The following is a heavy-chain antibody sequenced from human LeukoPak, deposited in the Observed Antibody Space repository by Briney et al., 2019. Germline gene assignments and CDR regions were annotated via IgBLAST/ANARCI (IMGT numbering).Heavy chain of an antibody. D-gene: IGHD3-22*01. CDR2: ISQSGNS. V-gene: IGHV4-30-2*01. J-gene: IGHJ4*02. Sequence: PSQTLSLTCKVSGDSISSSTCNWSWIRQPPGKGLEWIGYISQSGNSYFTPSLKSRATISVDRSKNHFSLTLISVTAADAAVYFCARDQVDYDIPDHFDYWGKGTLVTVSS. CDR3: ARDQVDYDIPDHFDY. CDR1: GDSISSSTCN.